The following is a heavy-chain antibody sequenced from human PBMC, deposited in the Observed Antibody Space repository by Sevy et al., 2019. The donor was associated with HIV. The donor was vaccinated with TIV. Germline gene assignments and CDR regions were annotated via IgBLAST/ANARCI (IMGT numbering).Heavy chain of an antibody. CDR1: GFTFSSYA. CDR2: ISGSGGST. D-gene: IGHD6-13*01. CDR3: AKDGGKKAAAALNWFDP. Sequence: GVSLRLSCAASGFTFSSYAMSWVRQAPGKGLEWVSAISGSGGSTYYADSVKGRFTISRDNSKNTLYLQMNSLRAEDTAVYYCAKDGGKKAAAALNWFDPWGQGTLVTVSS. J-gene: IGHJ5*02. V-gene: IGHV3-23*01.